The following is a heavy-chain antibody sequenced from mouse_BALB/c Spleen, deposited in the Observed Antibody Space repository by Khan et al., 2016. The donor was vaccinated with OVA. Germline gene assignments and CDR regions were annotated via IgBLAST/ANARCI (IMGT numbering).Heavy chain of an antibody. CDR1: GYTFTSYW. CDR2: INPTSGYT. V-gene: IGHV1-7*01. CDR3: ARDTFAY. Sequence: QVQLMESGAELAKPGASVKMSCTASGYTFTSYWMHWIKQRPGQGLEWIGYINPTSGYTDYNEKFKDKVTLTTDKSASTAYMQLSSLTSDDSAVYYCARDTFAYWGQGTPLTVSS. J-gene: IGHJ2*01.